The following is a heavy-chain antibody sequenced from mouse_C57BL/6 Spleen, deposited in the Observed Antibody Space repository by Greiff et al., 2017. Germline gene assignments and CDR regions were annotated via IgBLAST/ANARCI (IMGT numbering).Heavy chain of an antibody. CDR2: IDPETGGT. J-gene: IGHJ1*03. Sequence: QVQLQQSGAELVRPGASVTLSCKASGYTFTDYEMHWVKQTPVHGLEWIGAIDPETGGTAYNQKFKGKALLTADKSSSTAYMELRSLTSEDSAVYYCTGGDWYFDVWGTGTTVTVSS. V-gene: IGHV1-15*01. CDR3: TGGDWYFDV. CDR1: GYTFTDYE.